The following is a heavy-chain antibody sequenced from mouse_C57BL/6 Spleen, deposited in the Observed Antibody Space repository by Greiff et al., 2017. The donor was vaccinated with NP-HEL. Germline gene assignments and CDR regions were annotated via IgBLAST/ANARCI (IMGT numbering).Heavy chain of an antibody. Sequence: VQLQQSGAELVSPFPSFPFSFISSVSPFPRSWMPWVTPRPGQGLEWLGVIDPSSLYPNYNQKFKGKATLTVDTSSSTAYMQLSSLTSEDSAVYYCARQIYYGSSYVDYWGQGTTLTVSS. CDR1: VSPFPRSW. D-gene: IGHD1-1*01. CDR2: IDPSSLYP. V-gene: IGHV1-59*01. CDR3: ARQIYYGSSYVDY. J-gene: IGHJ2*01.